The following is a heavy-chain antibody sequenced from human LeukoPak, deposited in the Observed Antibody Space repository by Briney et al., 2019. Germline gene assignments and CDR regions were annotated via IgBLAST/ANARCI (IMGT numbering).Heavy chain of an antibody. J-gene: IGHJ4*02. D-gene: IGHD3-16*02. Sequence: PSETLSLTCTVSGGSISSYYWSWIRQPPGKGLEWIGYIYYSGSTNYNPSLKSRVTISVDTSKNQFSLKLSSVAAADTAVYYCARDADVSDYWGQGTLVTVSS. CDR3: ARDADVSDY. V-gene: IGHV4-59*01. CDR2: IYYSGST. CDR1: GGSISSYY.